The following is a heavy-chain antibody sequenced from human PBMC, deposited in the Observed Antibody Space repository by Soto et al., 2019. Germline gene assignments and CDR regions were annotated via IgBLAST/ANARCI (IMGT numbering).Heavy chain of an antibody. J-gene: IGHJ4*02. D-gene: IGHD3-3*01. CDR2: ISGSGGST. V-gene: IGHV3-23*01. CDR1: GFTFSSYA. CDR3: AKAAVPYYDFWSGYQTAFAY. Sequence: EVQLLESGGGLVQPGGSLRLSCAASGFTFSSYAMSWVRQAPGKGLEWVSAISGSGGSTYYADSVKGRFTISRDNSKNTLYLQMTSLRAEDTAVYYCAKAAVPYYDFWSGYQTAFAYWGQGTLVTVSS.